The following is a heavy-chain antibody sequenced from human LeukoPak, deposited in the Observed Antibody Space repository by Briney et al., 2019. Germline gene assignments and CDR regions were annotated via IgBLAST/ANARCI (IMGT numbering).Heavy chain of an antibody. D-gene: IGHD3-3*01. J-gene: IGHJ6*03. CDR3: ARETYYDFWSGYSYYYYYMDV. CDR1: GGSISSYY. Sequence: PSETLSLTCTVSGGSISSYYWSWIRQPPGKGLEWIGSIYYSGSTYYNPSLKSRVTISVDTSKNQFSLKLSSVTAADTAVYYCARETYYDFWSGYSYYYYYMDVWGKGTTVTVSS. V-gene: IGHV4-59*12. CDR2: IYYSGST.